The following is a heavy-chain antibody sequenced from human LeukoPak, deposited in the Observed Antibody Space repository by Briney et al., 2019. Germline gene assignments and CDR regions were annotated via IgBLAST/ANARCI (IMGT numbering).Heavy chain of an antibody. Sequence: PSETLSLTCTVSGGSINDYYWSWLRQPPGKGLEWIGYIYFSGSTNYNPPLKRRVTMSIDTSKRYFSLRLNSVAASDTAIYYCARTDVQVWLWGQGTLVTVSS. CDR1: GGSINDYY. V-gene: IGHV4-59*01. CDR2: IYFSGST. CDR3: ARTDVQVWL. D-gene: IGHD5-12*01. J-gene: IGHJ4*02.